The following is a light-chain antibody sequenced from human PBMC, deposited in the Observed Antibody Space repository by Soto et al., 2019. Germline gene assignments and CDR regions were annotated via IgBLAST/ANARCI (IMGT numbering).Light chain of an antibody. V-gene: IGLV2-14*03. J-gene: IGLJ1*01. CDR3: SSYAGSNNYV. CDR1: SRDIGDYNY. Sequence: QSVLTQPASVSGSPGQSITIPCTGTSRDIGDYNYVSWYQQHPGKAPKLLIYEVYNRPAGVSDRFSGSKSGNTASLTVSGLQAEDEADYFCSSYAGSNNYVFGTGTKVTVL. CDR2: EVY.